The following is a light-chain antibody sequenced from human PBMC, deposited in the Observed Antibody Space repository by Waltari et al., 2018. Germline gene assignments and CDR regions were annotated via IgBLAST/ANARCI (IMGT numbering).Light chain of an antibody. Sequence: QSALTQPASVSGSPGQSITISCSGTDSDVGAYDFVSWYQQHPGKAPHLIIYEVSNRPSGMSTRFSASKSGNTASLTISGLQAEDEAEYYCSSYTTSSAPGVFGTGTRVTVL. V-gene: IGLV2-14*01. J-gene: IGLJ1*01. CDR2: EVS. CDR3: SSYTTSSAPGV. CDR1: DSDVGAYDF.